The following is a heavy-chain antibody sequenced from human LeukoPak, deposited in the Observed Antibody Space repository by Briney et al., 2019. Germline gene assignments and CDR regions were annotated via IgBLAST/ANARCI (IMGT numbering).Heavy chain of an antibody. V-gene: IGHV1-2*02. CDR1: GYTFNSFF. CDR2: INPNSGGV. D-gene: IGHD6-6*01. J-gene: IGHJ4*02. CDR3: ARGGVYSSSSADY. Sequence: GASVKVSCKASGYTFNSFFIHWVRRAPGQGLEWMGWINPNSGGVNYAETFQGRIVLTRNTSATTVYMKLTSLTSDDTAVYYCARGGVYSSSSADYWGLGTLVTVSS.